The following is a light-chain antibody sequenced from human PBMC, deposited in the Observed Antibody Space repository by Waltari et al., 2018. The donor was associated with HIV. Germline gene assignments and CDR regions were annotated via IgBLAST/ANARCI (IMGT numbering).Light chain of an antibody. V-gene: IGLV2-11*01. CDR3: CSYAGSYIWV. CDR2: DVS. J-gene: IGLJ3*02. Sequence: LTQPSSVSVSPGQSVTISCTETRSDVGGYNYVSWYQQHPGKAPKVMIYDVSKRPSGVPDRFSGSKSGNTASLTISGLQAEDEADYYCCSYAGSYIWVFGGGTKLTVL. CDR1: RSDVGGYNY.